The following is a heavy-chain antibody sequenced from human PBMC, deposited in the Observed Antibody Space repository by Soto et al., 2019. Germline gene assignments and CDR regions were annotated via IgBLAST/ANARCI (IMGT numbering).Heavy chain of an antibody. J-gene: IGHJ6*02. Sequence: SETLSLTCTVSGGSISSGDYYWSWIRQPPGKGLEWIGYIYYSGSTKYNPSLKSRVTISVDTSKNQFSLKLSSVTAADTAVYYCARQRPTDGRWEFANYYGMDVWGQGTPVTVSS. V-gene: IGHV4-30-4*01. CDR2: IYYSGST. CDR1: GGSISSGDYY. D-gene: IGHD1-26*01. CDR3: ARQRPTDGRWEFANYYGMDV.